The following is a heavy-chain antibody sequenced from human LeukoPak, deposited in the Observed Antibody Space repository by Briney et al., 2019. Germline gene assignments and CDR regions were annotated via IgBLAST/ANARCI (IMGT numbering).Heavy chain of an antibody. CDR1: GFTFSSYA. V-gene: IGHV3-23*01. D-gene: IGHD6-6*01. CDR2: ISAGGGAT. J-gene: IGHJ4*02. CDR3: AKDGSSSPYYFDY. Sequence: HPGGSLRLSCAASGFTFSSYAMSWVRQAPGKGPEWVSAISAGGGATYYADSVKGRFTISRDNSKNTLYLQMNSLRAEDTAIYYCAKDGSSSPYYFDYWGRGTLVTVSS.